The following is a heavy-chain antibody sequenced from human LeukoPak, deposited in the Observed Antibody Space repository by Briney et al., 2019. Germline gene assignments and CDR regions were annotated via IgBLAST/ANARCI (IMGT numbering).Heavy chain of an antibody. J-gene: IGHJ4*02. CDR2: ISYDGSNK. D-gene: IGHD3-3*01. CDR1: GFTFSSYA. V-gene: IGHV3-30*04. CDR3: RSYLVPSLVIIDPFDY. Sequence: GGSLRLSCAASGFTFSSYAVHWVRQAPGRGLEWVAVISYDGSNKYYADSVKGRFTISRDNSKNTLYLQMNSLRAEDTAVYYCRSYLVPSLVIIDPFDYWGQGTLVTVSS.